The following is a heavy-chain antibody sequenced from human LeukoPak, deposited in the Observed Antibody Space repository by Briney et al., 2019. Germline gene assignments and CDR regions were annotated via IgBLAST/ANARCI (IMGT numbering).Heavy chain of an antibody. CDR3: ARNLGLRDDY. J-gene: IGHJ4*02. CDR2: INSDGSIT. V-gene: IGHV3-74*01. D-gene: IGHD4-17*01. CDR1: GFTFSSYA. Sequence: PGGSLRLPCAASGFTFSSYAMSWVRQAPGKGLVWVSRINSDGSITSYADSVKGRFTISRDNAKNTLYLQMNSLRAEDMAIYYCARNLGLRDDYWGQGTLVTVSS.